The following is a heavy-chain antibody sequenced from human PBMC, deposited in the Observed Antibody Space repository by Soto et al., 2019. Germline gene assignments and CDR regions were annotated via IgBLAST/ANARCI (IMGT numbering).Heavy chain of an antibody. D-gene: IGHD3-16*01. CDR1: GFTSSSYA. CDR3: ARVGYYDYVWGSYHFDP. CDR2: ISYDGSNK. Sequence: GGSLRLSCAASGFTSSSYAMHWVRQAPGKGLEWVAVISYDGSNKYYADSVKGRFTISRDNSKNTLYLQMNSLRAEDTTVYYCARVGYYDYVWGSYHFDPWGQGTLVTVSS. V-gene: IGHV3-30-3*01. J-gene: IGHJ5*02.